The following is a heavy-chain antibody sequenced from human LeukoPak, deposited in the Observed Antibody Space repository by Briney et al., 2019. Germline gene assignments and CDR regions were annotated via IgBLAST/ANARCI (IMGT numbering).Heavy chain of an antibody. J-gene: IGHJ6*02. CDR1: GFTFSDHY. CDR3: ARGHYGLDV. V-gene: IGHV3-11*05. CDR2: ICTSSSHT. Sequence: GGSLRLSCAASGFTFSDHYMSWIRQAPGTGLEWVSYICTSSSHTDYADSVKGRFTISRDDAKDSLFLQMNSLRAEDTAVYYCARGHYGLDVWGQGTTVTVSS.